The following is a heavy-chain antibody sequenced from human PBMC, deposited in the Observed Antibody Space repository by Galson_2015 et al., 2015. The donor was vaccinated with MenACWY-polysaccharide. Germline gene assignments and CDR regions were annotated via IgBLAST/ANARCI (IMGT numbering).Heavy chain of an antibody. CDR2: IRNDERK. CDR3: ARNPSRLDIAAASH. V-gene: IGHV3-30*02. D-gene: IGHD6-13*01. CDR1: GFTFGGNG. J-gene: IGHJ4*02. Sequence: SLRLSCAGSGFTFGGNGLHWVRQAPGKGLEWVALIRNDERKHYTDAVEGRFTISRDNSKNTLYLQMNSLRPEDTAVYYCARNPSRLDIAAASHWGQGALVSVSS.